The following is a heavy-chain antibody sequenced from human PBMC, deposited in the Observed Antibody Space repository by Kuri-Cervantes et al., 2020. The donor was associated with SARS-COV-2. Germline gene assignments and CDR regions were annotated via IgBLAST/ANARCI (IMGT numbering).Heavy chain of an antibody. CDR3: ARDLIAAADNGALGY. V-gene: IGHV1-2*02. Sequence: ASVKVSCKASGYTFTGYYMHWVRQAPGQGLEWMGWINPNSGGTNYAQKFQGRVTMTRDTSTSTVYMELSSLRSEDTAVYYCARDLIAAADNGALGYWGQGTLVTASS. CDR1: GYTFTGYY. D-gene: IGHD6-13*01. CDR2: INPNSGGT. J-gene: IGHJ4*02.